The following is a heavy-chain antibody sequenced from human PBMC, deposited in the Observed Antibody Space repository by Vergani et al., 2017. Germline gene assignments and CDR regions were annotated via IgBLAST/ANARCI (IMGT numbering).Heavy chain of an antibody. CDR2: ISSSSSYI. D-gene: IGHD3-9*01. CDR3: ARGSYYDILTGNDYYGMDF. J-gene: IGHJ6*02. CDR1: GFTFSSYS. V-gene: IGHV3-21*01. Sequence: EVQLVESGGGLVKPGGSLRLSCAASGFTFSSYSMNWVRQAPGKGLEWVSSISSSSSYIYYADSVKGRFTISRDNAKNSLYLQMNSLRAEDTAVYYCARGSYYDILTGNDYYGMDFWDQGTMVTVS.